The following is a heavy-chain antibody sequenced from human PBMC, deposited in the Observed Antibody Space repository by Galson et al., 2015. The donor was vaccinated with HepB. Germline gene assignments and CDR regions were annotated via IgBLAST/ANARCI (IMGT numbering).Heavy chain of an antibody. V-gene: IGHV1-69*10. CDR1: GGTFSSYA. CDR2: IIPIFGIA. J-gene: IGHJ6*02. Sequence: PVKVSCKDSGGTFSSYAISWVRQAPGQGLEWMGGIIPIFGIANYAQKFQGRVTITADKSTSTAYMELSSLRSEDTAVYYCARAMTTVTKNNYYYGMDVWGQGTTVTVSS. CDR3: ARAMTTVTKNNYYYGMDV. D-gene: IGHD4-11*01.